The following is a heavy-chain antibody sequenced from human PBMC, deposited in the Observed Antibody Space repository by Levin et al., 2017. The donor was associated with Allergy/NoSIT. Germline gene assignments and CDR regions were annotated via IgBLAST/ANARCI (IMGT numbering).Heavy chain of an antibody. V-gene: IGHV3-30*04. Sequence: GESLKISCAASGFTFSNYAIHWVRQAPGKGLEWVAVIVSDGSEKYYADSVKGRFTISRDNSKNTVDLQMNSLRVEDTAVYYCARDGVGAPGWFDPWGQGTLVTVSS. CDR2: IVSDGSEK. CDR3: ARDGVGAPGWFDP. D-gene: IGHD1-26*01. CDR1: GFTFSNYA. J-gene: IGHJ5*02.